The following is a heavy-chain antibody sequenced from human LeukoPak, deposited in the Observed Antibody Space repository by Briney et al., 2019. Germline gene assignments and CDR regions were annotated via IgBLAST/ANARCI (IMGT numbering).Heavy chain of an antibody. J-gene: IGHJ6*02. Sequence: ASVKVSCKASGYTFTSYDINWVRQATGQGLEWMGWMNPNSGNTGYAQKFQGRVTMTRNTSISTAYMELSSLRSEDTAVYYCANTYRPNYYYGMDVWGQGTTVTVSS. D-gene: IGHD4-11*01. CDR1: GYTFTSYD. V-gene: IGHV1-8*01. CDR3: ANTYRPNYYYGMDV. CDR2: MNPNSGNT.